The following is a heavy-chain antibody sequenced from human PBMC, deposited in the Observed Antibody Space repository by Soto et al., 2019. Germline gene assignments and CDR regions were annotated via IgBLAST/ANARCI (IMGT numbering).Heavy chain of an antibody. CDR1: GGTFSSYA. Sequence: QVQLVQSGAEVKKPGSSVKVSCKASGGTFSSYAISWVRQAPGQGLEWMGGIIPIFGTANYAQKFQGRVXITXXESXSTAXMXLSSLRSEDTAVYYCAXXXXXXXAYNWFDPWGQGTLVTVSS. CDR3: AXXXXXXXAYNWFDP. V-gene: IGHV1-69*01. CDR2: IIPIFGTA. D-gene: IGHD3-16*01. J-gene: IGHJ5*02.